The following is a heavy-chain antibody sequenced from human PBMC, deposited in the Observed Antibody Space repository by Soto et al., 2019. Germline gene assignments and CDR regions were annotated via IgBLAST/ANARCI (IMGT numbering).Heavy chain of an antibody. CDR1: GFTFSSYS. CDR3: ARDGVVVTATHYYYYGMDV. Sequence: SLRLSCAASGFTFSSYSMNWVRQAPGKGLEWVSSISSSSSYIYYADSVKGRFTISRDNAKNSLYLQMNSLRAEDTAVYYCARDGVVVTATHYYYYGMDVWGQGTTVTVSS. V-gene: IGHV3-21*01. J-gene: IGHJ6*02. CDR2: ISSSSSYI. D-gene: IGHD2-21*02.